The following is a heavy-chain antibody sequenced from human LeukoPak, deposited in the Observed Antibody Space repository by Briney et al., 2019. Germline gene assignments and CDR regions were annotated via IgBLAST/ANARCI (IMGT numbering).Heavy chain of an antibody. V-gene: IGHV4-39*01. CDR3: ARRGGSGRAFDY. J-gene: IGHJ4*02. CDR1: GASISGGTYY. Sequence: PSETLSLTCSVSGASISGGTYYWGWIRQPPGKGLEWIGSIYYTGSTYDNPSLKSRVTISVDTSKNQFSLKLSSVTAADTTVYYCARRGGSGRAFDYWGQGTLVTVSS. D-gene: IGHD1-26*01. CDR2: IYYTGST.